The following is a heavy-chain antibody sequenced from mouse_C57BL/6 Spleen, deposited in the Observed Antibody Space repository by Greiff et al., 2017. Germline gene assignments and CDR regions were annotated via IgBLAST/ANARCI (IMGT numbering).Heavy chain of an antibody. Sequence: EVKLVESGGDLVKPGGSLKLSCAASGFTFSSYGMSWVRQTPDKRLEWVATISSGGSYTYYPDSVKGRFTISRDNAKNTLYLQMSSLKSEDTAMYYCARAYYSKEYYFDYWGQGTTLTVSS. J-gene: IGHJ2*01. CDR1: GFTFSSYG. V-gene: IGHV5-6*01. CDR2: ISSGGSYT. CDR3: ARAYYSKEYYFDY. D-gene: IGHD2-5*01.